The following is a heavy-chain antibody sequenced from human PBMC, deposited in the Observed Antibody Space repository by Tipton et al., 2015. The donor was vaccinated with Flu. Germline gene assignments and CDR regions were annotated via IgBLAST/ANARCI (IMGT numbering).Heavy chain of an antibody. V-gene: IGHV4-39*02. Sequence: TLSLTCTVSSGSIRSTNYFCAWIRQPPGKRLELIGSIFPSGTTYYNPSLKSRVTISVDTSKSQFSLMLRSVTAADTAVYYCARDSIRLNAFDIWGQGTMVTVSS. CDR3: ARDSIRLNAFDI. CDR1: SGSIRSTNYF. J-gene: IGHJ3*02. CDR2: IFPSGTT. D-gene: IGHD4-17*01.